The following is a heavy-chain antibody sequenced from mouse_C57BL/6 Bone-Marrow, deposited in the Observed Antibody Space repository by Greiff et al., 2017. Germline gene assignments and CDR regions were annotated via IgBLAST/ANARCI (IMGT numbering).Heavy chain of an antibody. CDR1: GYTFTSYW. Sequence: QVQLQQPGAELVKPGASVKLSCKASGYTFTSYWMHWVKQRPGQGLEWIGMIHPNSGSTNYNEKFKSKATLTVDKSSSTAYMQLSSLTSEDSAVYYCASPWATVVPRDVWGTGTTVTVSS. V-gene: IGHV1-64*01. J-gene: IGHJ1*03. D-gene: IGHD1-1*01. CDR2: IHPNSGST. CDR3: ASPWATVVPRDV.